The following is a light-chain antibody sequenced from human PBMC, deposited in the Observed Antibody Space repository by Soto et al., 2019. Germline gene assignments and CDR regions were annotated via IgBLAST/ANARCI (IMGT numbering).Light chain of an antibody. J-gene: IGKJ1*01. CDR1: QSVSSSY. V-gene: IGKV3-20*01. CDR3: QQYGSSPTT. Sequence: EIVLTQSPGTLSLSPGERATLSCRASQSVSSSYLAWYQQKPGQAPRLLIYGASSRATGIPDRFSGSGSGTDFTLTISRLEPEDFAVYYCQQYGSSPTTVGQGTKVEIQ. CDR2: GAS.